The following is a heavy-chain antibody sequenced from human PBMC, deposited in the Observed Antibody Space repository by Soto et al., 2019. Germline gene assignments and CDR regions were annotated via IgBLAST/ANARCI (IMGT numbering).Heavy chain of an antibody. Sequence: QVQLVQFGGGVVQPGRSLRLSCAASGFTFTTYTMQWVRQAPGKGLEWVSLIWNDGSKKYYADSVKGRFTISRDDSKNTVYLQRISLRAEDTAVYYCAKGPAQTSNDDVGPLDYWGQGTLVTVSS. V-gene: IGHV3-33*06. J-gene: IGHJ4*02. CDR1: GFTFTTYT. CDR3: AKGPAQTSNDDVGPLDY. CDR2: IWNDGSKK. D-gene: IGHD3-3*01.